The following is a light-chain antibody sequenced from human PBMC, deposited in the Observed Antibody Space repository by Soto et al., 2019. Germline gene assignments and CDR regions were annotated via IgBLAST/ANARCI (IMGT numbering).Light chain of an antibody. V-gene: IGKV1-39*01. J-gene: IGKJ1*01. CDR1: QTLSNY. Sequence: DVQLTQSPPSLSASVGDRVTITCRASQTLSNYLNWYQHKPGEAPKFLIFASSSLQSGVPSRFSGSASGTDFTLTIDNLQPEDYATYICQQAYSFPWTFGQGTKVEVK. CDR3: QQAYSFPWT. CDR2: ASS.